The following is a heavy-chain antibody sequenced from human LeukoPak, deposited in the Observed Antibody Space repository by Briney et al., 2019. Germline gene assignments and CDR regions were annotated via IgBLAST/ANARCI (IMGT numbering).Heavy chain of an antibody. V-gene: IGHV3-74*01. Sequence: PGGSLRLSCAASGFTFSSYWMHWVRQAPGKGLVWVSRINIDGSSTSYADSVKGRFPILRDNAKNTVYLQMNSLRAEDTAVYYCARLREIPVFGVVTKSTSYFDYWGQGTLVTVSS. CDR3: ARLREIPVFGVVTKSTSYFDY. CDR1: GFTFSSYW. D-gene: IGHD3-3*01. CDR2: INIDGSST. J-gene: IGHJ4*02.